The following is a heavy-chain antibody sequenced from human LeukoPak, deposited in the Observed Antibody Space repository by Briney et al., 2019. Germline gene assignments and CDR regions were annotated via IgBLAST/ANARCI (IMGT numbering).Heavy chain of an antibody. Sequence: GGSLRLSCAASGFIFSSSWMHWVRQVPGRGLVWVSGINTDGSSTGYADSVKGRFTTSRDNARDTVYLQMNSLGAEDTAVYYCALLTGYYGVWGQGTLVTVSS. CDR3: ALLTGYYGV. V-gene: IGHV3-74*01. D-gene: IGHD3-9*01. CDR2: INTDGSST. J-gene: IGHJ4*02. CDR1: GFIFSSSW.